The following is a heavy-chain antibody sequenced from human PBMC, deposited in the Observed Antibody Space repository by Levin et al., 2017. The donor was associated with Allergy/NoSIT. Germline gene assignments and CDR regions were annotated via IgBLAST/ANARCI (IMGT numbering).Heavy chain of an antibody. CDR1: GFSLSTSGMC. V-gene: IGHV2-70*01. D-gene: IGHD1-26*01. CDR2: IDWDDDK. J-gene: IGHJ4*02. CDR3: ARIPYSGSYFDY. Sequence: TLSLTCTFSGFSLSTSGMCVSWIRQPPGKALEWLALIDWDDDKYYSTSLKTRLTISKDTSKNQVVLTMTNMDPVDTATYYCARIPYSGSYFDYWGQGTLVTVSS.